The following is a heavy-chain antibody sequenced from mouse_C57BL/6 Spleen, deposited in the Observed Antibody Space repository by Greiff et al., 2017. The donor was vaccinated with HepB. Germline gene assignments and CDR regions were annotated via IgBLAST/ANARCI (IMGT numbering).Heavy chain of an antibody. V-gene: IGHV1-82*01. CDR2: IYPGDGDT. Sequence: QVQLKESGPELVKPGASVKISCKASGYAFSSSWMNWVKQRPGKGLEWIGRIYPGDGDTNYNGKFKGKATLTADKSSSTAYMQLSSLTSEDSAVYFCAEDSSGYPFAYWGQGTLVTVSA. D-gene: IGHD3-2*02. CDR3: AEDSSGYPFAY. J-gene: IGHJ3*01. CDR1: GYAFSSSW.